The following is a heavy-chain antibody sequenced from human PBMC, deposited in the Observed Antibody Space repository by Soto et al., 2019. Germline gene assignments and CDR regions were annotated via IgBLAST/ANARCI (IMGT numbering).Heavy chain of an antibody. D-gene: IGHD1-7*01. CDR2: IGSNGCST. CDR3: VKDQDWNYASNDAFNI. Sequence: GGSLRLSCSASGFTFLSYAMHWVRQAPGKGLEYVSAIGSNGCSTYYADSVKGRFTISRDNSKNTLYLQMSSLRAEDTAMYYCVKDQDWNYASNDAFNIWGQGTLVTV. V-gene: IGHV3-64D*06. CDR1: GFTFLSYA. J-gene: IGHJ3*02.